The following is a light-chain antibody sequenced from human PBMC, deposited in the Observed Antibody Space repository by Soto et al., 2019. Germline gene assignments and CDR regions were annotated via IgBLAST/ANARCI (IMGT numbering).Light chain of an antibody. V-gene: IGLV2-14*01. Sequence: QSVLTQPASVSGSPGQSVTISCTGTSSDVGGYTYVSWYQQHPGKAPPLMIYEVSYRPSGVSNGFSGSKSGNTAALTISGRQAEDEADDVCTAETSNNTLNLLFGEGTKVTVL. J-gene: IGLJ3*02. CDR1: SSDVGGYTY. CDR3: TAETSNNTLNLL. CDR2: EVS.